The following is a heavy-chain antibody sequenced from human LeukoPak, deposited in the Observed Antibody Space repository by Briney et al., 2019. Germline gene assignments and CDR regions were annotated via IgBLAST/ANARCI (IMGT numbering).Heavy chain of an antibody. CDR1: GFTFSSYA. V-gene: IGHV3-23*01. CDR2: ISGSGGST. Sequence: GGSLRLSCAASGFTFSSYAMSWVRQAPGKGLEWVSAISGSGGSTYYADSVKGRFTISRDNSKNTLYLQMNSLRAEDTAVYYCAPFTMVRGVAFDYWGQGTLVTVSS. J-gene: IGHJ4*02. D-gene: IGHD3-10*01. CDR3: APFTMVRGVAFDY.